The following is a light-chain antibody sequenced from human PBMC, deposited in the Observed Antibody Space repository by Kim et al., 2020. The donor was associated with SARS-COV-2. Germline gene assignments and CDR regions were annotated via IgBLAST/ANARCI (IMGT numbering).Light chain of an antibody. CDR2: GAS. CDR3: QQYGNSPHT. V-gene: IGKV3-20*01. Sequence: FPGERAHLSCRASQSVGSSYLAWDQQKPGQAPRLLIYGASSRATGVPDRCSGSVSGTDFTLTITRLEPEDFAVYYCQQYGNSPHTFGQGTKVDIK. J-gene: IGKJ1*01. CDR1: QSVGSSY.